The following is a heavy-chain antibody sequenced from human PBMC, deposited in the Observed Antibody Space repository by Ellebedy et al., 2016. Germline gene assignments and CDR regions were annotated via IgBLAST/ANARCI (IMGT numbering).Heavy chain of an antibody. Sequence: GESLKISXAASGFMFSRYGMHWVRQAPGKGLEWVAVISDDGHDKGYTDSVKGRFIISRDSSKTSVSLQMNSLRLEDTAVYYCARAPLISVPYFDSWGRGTSVIVSS. J-gene: IGHJ4*02. D-gene: IGHD5/OR15-5a*01. CDR2: ISDDGHDK. CDR1: GFMFSRYG. CDR3: ARAPLISVPYFDS. V-gene: IGHV3-30*03.